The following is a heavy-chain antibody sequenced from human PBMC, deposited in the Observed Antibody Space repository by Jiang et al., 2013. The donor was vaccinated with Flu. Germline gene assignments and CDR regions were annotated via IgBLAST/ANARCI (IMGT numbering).Heavy chain of an antibody. Sequence: GQGLEWMGIINPSGGSTTYAQRFQGRVTMTRDTSTKTLYMELSSLRSEDTALYYCARDTPPDYWGQGTLVTVSS. CDR3: ARDTPPDY. CDR2: INPSGGST. V-gene: IGHV1-46*03. J-gene: IGHJ4*02.